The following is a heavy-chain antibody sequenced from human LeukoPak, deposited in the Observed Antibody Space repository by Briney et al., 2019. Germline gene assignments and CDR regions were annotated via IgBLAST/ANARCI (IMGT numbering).Heavy chain of an antibody. CDR3: ARVRPDYYGSGTPPDY. CDR2: ISSSGSTI. V-gene: IGHV3-48*04. CDR1: GFTFSSYA. D-gene: IGHD3-10*01. J-gene: IGHJ4*02. Sequence: GGSLRLSCAASGFTFSSYAMSWVRQAPGKGLEWVSYISSSGSTIYYADSVKGRFTISRDNAKNSLYLQMNSLRAEDTAVYYCARVRPDYYGSGTPPDYWGQGTLVTVSS.